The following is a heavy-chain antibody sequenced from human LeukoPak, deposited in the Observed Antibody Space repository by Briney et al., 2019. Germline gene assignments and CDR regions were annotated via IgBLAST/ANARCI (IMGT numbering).Heavy chain of an antibody. V-gene: IGHV4-39*01. Sequence: SETLSLTCTVSGGSVSSSIYYWGWIRQPPGKGLEWIGSIYYSGSTSYNPSLKSRVTISIDTSKNQFSLKLTSVTAADTAVYYCASRNDILTGYVFDFWGQGTLVTVSS. J-gene: IGHJ4*02. CDR1: GGSVSSSIYY. CDR3: ASRNDILTGYVFDF. D-gene: IGHD3-9*01. CDR2: IYYSGST.